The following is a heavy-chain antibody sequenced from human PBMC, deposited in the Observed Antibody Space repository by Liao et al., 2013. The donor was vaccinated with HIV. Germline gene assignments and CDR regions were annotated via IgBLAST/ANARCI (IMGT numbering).Heavy chain of an antibody. D-gene: IGHD3-3*01. V-gene: IGHV4-4*07. CDR2: IYSSGSA. CDR1: GGSISSYY. CDR3: ARTDQYYDFWNGYENWFDP. Sequence: QVQLQESGPGLVKPSETLSLTCTVSGGSISSYYWSWIRQPVGKGLEWIGRIYSSGSANYNPSLKSRVTMSVDTSKNQFSLKLSSVTAADTAVYYCARTDQYYDFWNGYENWFDPWGQGTLVTVSS. J-gene: IGHJ5*02.